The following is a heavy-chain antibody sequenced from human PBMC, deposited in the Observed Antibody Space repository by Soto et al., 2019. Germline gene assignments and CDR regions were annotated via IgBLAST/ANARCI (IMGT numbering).Heavy chain of an antibody. V-gene: IGHV3-9*01. CDR2: ISWNSGSI. J-gene: IGHJ4*02. CDR3: AKELLNYYYDSSGYLVFDY. Sequence: PGGSLRLSCAASGFTFDDYAMHWVRQAPGKGLEWVSGISWNSGSIGYADSVKGRFTISRDNAKKSLYLQMNSLRAEDTAVYYCAKELLNYYYDSSGYLVFDYWGQGTLVTVSS. CDR1: GFTFDDYA. D-gene: IGHD3-22*01.